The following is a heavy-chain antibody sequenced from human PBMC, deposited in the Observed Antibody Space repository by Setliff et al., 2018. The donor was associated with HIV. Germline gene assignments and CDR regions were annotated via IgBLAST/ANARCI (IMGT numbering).Heavy chain of an antibody. D-gene: IGHD3-22*01. V-gene: IGHV4-39*02. Sequence: SETLSLTCTVSGGSISRDSFYWGWFRQPPGEGLEWIGSIYYSGTTYYAPALKTRLTISVDTSTNQFSLKLTSVTAADTAMYFCAGDSGYPSNWFDPWGQGILVTVSS. CDR2: IYYSGTT. CDR1: GGSISRDSFY. J-gene: IGHJ5*02. CDR3: AGDSGYPSNWFDP.